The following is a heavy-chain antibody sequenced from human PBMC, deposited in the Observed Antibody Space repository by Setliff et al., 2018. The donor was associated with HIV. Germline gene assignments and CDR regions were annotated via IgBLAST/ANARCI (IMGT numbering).Heavy chain of an antibody. J-gene: IGHJ4*02. CDR3: AREGNSGHGGQIEFDY. V-gene: IGHV1-69*13. Sequence: SVKVSCKASGYNFNVYYMHWVRQAPGQGPEWMGGIIPMFGTANYAQKFQGRVTITADESTSTVYMELSSLRSDDTALYYCAREGNSGHGGQIEFDYWGQGTLVTVSS. CDR2: IIPMFGTA. D-gene: IGHD1-26*01. CDR1: GYNFNVYY.